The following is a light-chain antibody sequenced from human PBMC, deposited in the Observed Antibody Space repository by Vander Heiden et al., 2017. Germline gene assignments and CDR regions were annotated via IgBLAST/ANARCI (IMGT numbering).Light chain of an antibody. CDR2: DDS. CDR1: NIGSKT. V-gene: IGLV3-21*02. Sequence: SYVLTQRLSVAVAPGQTARIHCGGNNIGSKTVHWYQQKPGQAPVLFVYDDSDRPSGIPERFSGSNSGNTATLTISRVEAGDEADYYCQVWDSSSDHVVFGGGTKLTVL. J-gene: IGLJ2*01. CDR3: QVWDSSSDHVV.